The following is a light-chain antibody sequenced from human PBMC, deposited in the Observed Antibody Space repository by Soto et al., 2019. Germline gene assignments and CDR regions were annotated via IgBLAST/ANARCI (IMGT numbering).Light chain of an antibody. V-gene: IGLV7-43*01. CDR3: LLYYGGVQL. Sequence: QAVVTQEPSLTVSPGGTVTLTCASSTGAVTSGNYPNWFLQKPGQAPTSLIHSTGDKHSWTPARFSGSLLGDKAALTLSAVQPEDEADYYCLLYYGGVQLFGGGTKLTVL. CDR2: STG. CDR1: TGAVTSGNY. J-gene: IGLJ3*02.